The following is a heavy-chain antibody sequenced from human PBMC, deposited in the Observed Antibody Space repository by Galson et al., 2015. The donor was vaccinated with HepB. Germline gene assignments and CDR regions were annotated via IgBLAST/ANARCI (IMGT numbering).Heavy chain of an antibody. D-gene: IGHD3-22*01. CDR3: ARGPIKNSSGYPFDY. J-gene: IGHJ4*02. CDR2: INPSGGST. V-gene: IGHV1-46*01. CDR1: GYTFTSYY. Sequence: SVKVSCKASGYTFTSYYMHWVRQAPGQGLEWMGIINPSGGSTSYAQKFQGRVTMTRDTSTRTVYMELSSLRSEDTAVYYCARGPIKNSSGYPFDYWGQGTLVTVSS.